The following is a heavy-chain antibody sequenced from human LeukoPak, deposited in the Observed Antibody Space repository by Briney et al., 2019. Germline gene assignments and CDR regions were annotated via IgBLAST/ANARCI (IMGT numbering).Heavy chain of an antibody. CDR2: ISGSGGST. V-gene: IGHV3-23*01. CDR3: ARERYCSSTSCSKGAFDY. D-gene: IGHD2-2*01. Sequence: GGSLRLSCAASGFTFSSYAMSWVRQAPGKGLEWVSAISGSGGSTYYADSVKGRFTISRDNAKNSLYLQMNSLRAEDTAVYYCARERYCSSTSCSKGAFDYWGQGTLVTVSS. J-gene: IGHJ4*02. CDR1: GFTFSSYA.